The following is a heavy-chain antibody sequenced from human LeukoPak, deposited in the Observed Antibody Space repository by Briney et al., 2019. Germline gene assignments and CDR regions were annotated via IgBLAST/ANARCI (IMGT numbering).Heavy chain of an antibody. CDR1: GGSFSGYY. CDR3: ARGRTYYDFWSGSPFDP. J-gene: IGHJ5*02. V-gene: IGHV4-34*01. Sequence: SETLSLTCAVYGGSFSGYYWSWIRQPPGKGLEWIGEINHSGSTNYNPALKSRVTISVDTSKNQFSLKLSSVTAADTAMYYCARGRTYYDFWSGSPFDPWGQGTLVTVSS. D-gene: IGHD3-3*01. CDR2: INHSGST.